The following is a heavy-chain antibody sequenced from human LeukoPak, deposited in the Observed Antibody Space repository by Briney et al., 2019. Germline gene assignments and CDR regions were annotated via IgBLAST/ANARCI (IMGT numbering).Heavy chain of an antibody. CDR2: INSDGSST. CDR1: GFTFSSYW. Sequence: PGGSLRLSCAASGFTFSSYWMHWVRQAPGKGLVWVSRINSDGSSTSYADSVKGRFTISRDNAKNTLYLQMNSLRAEDTAVYYCSRDYGDYAVDYWGQGTLVTVSS. D-gene: IGHD4-17*01. CDR3: SRDYGDYAVDY. J-gene: IGHJ4*02. V-gene: IGHV3-74*01.